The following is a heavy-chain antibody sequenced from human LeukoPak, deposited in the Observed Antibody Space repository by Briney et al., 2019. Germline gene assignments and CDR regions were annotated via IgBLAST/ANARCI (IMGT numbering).Heavy chain of an antibody. D-gene: IGHD3-22*01. CDR1: GYTFTRYD. J-gene: IGHJ4*02. CDR2: INTKSGMT. Sequence: ASVKVSCKASGYTFTRYDINWVRQATGQGLEWMGWINTKSGMTGHAQKFQGRITNTKDTSISTVYMELSSLSSEDTAVYFCARVDGSVDYWGQGTLVTVSS. CDR3: ARVDGSVDY. V-gene: IGHV1-8*03.